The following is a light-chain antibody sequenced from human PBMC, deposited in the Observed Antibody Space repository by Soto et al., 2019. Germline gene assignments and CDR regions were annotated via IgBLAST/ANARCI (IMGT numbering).Light chain of an antibody. CDR1: QSVNSN. CDR3: QKYDDWPPRWT. CDR2: GAS. J-gene: IGKJ1*01. Sequence: ETVMTQSPATLSLSPGERATLSCRASQSVNSNLAWYQQKPGQAPRLLIYGASTRATGIPARFSGSGSGTEFTLTISSLQSEDFAVYHCQKYDDWPPRWTFGQGTKVEIK. V-gene: IGKV3-15*01.